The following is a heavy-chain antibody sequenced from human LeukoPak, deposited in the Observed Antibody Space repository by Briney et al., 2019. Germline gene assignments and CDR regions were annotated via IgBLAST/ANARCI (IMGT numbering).Heavy chain of an antibody. CDR2: IYYTGST. V-gene: IGHV4-39*01. J-gene: IGHJ4*02. Sequence: SETLSLTCTVSGASISTTTYYGAWIRQPPGEGPEWIGGIYYTGSTNYNPSLKSRATLSVDPSKNQFSLKLSSVTAADTAVYYCARGRNGDFDYWGQGTLVTVSS. CDR1: GASISTTTYY. CDR3: ARGRNGDFDY. D-gene: IGHD4-17*01.